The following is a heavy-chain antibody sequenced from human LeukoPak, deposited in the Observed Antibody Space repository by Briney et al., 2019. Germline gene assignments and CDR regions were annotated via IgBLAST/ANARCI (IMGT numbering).Heavy chain of an antibody. CDR3: ARDYSGGGLDY. V-gene: IGHV3-30*04. CDR1: EINFSSYT. D-gene: IGHD3-10*01. Sequence: GGSLRLSCAASEINFSSYTMHWVRQAPGKGLQYVAVISFDGTTKLYADAVRGRFTISRDNSKNTLYLQVDSLRTEDTAVYYCARDYSGGGLDYWGQGTLVTISS. CDR2: ISFDGTTK. J-gene: IGHJ4*02.